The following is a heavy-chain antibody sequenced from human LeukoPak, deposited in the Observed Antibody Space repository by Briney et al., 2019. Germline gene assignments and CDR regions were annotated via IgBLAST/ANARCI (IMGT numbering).Heavy chain of an antibody. J-gene: IGHJ4*02. CDR1: GLNVSSNY. V-gene: IGHV3-53*01. CDR2: IYSGGST. D-gene: IGHD2/OR15-2a*01. Sequence: GGSLRLSCAASGLNVSSNYMSWVRQAPGKGLEWVSVIYSGGSTFYADSVKGRFTISRDNSKNTLYLQMNSLRAEDTAVYYCARRYYGLLDYWGQGTLVTVSS. CDR3: ARRYYGLLDY.